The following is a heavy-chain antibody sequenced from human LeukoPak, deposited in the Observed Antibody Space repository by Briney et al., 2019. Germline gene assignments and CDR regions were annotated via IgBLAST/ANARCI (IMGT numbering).Heavy chain of an antibody. V-gene: IGHV3-66*01. Sequence: PGGSLRLSCAASGFTVSSNHMSWVRQAPGKGLEWVSIAYSGGNTFYADSVKGRFTIFRDNSNTLYLQMNSLRVEDTAVYYCARGRSGYEYLDLWGQGTLLTVSS. D-gene: IGHD5-12*01. J-gene: IGHJ4*02. CDR3: ARGRSGYEYLDL. CDR1: GFTVSSNH. CDR2: AYSGGNT.